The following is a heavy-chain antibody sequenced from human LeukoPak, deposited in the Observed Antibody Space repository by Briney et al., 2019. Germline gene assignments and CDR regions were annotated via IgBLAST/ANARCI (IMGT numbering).Heavy chain of an antibody. V-gene: IGHV3-7*03. Sequence: GSLRLSCVASGFSFTSYWMSWVRQAPGKDLEFVANINQDAGTTNYVDSVKGRFTISRDNAENSLYLQMSSLRAEDTALYYCARDPGWSSFDIWGQGIMVTVSS. D-gene: IGHD2-15*01. CDR3: ARDPGWSSFDI. CDR2: INQDAGTT. J-gene: IGHJ3*02. CDR1: GFSFTSYW.